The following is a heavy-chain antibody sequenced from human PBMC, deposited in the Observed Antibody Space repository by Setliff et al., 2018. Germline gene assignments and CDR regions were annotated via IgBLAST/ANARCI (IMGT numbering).Heavy chain of an antibody. D-gene: IGHD5-18*01. V-gene: IGHV3-30*02. CDR2: VRFDQTND. CDR3: AKDSTSQYRYGTHKDY. J-gene: IGHJ4*02. Sequence: GESLKISCAASGFTFTNYGMHWVRQAPGKGLEWVAFVRFDQTNDYYADSVKGRFTISRDNSKNTLYLQMDSLRSEDTAVYYCAKDSTSQYRYGTHKDYWGQGTLVTVSS. CDR1: GFTFTNYG.